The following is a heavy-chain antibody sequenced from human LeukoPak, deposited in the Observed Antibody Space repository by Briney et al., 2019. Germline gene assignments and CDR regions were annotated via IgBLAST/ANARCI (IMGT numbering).Heavy chain of an antibody. J-gene: IGHJ4*02. CDR1: GITLSNYG. V-gene: IGHV3-23*01. D-gene: IGHD3-10*01. CDR3: AKRGVVIRVILVGFHKEAYYFDS. Sequence: GGSLRLSCAVSGITLSNYGMSWVRQAPGKGLEWVAGISGSGGGTNYADSVKGRFTISRDNAKNTLYLQMNSLGAEDTAVYFCAKRGVVIRVILVGFHKEAYYFDSWGQGALVTVSS. CDR2: ISGSGGGT.